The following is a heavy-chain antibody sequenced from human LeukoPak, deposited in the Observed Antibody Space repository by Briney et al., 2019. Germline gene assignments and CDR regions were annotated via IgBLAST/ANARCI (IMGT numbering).Heavy chain of an antibody. CDR3: ARQKAIGVEAYYYYGMDV. V-gene: IGHV4-39*01. Sequence: SETLSLTCTVSVGSISSSSYYWGWIRQPPGKGLEWIGSIYYSGSTYYNPCLKSRVTISVDTSKNQFSLKLSSVTAADTAVYYCARQKAIGVEAYYYYGMDVWGQGTTVTVSS. J-gene: IGHJ6*02. CDR1: VGSISSSSYY. D-gene: IGHD2-21*01. CDR2: IYYSGST.